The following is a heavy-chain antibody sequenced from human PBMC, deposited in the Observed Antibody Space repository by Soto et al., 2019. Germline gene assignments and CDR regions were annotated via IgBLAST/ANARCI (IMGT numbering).Heavy chain of an antibody. J-gene: IGHJ6*03. V-gene: IGHV3-21*01. Sequence: EVQLVESGGGLVKPGGSPRLSCAASGFTFSSYSMNWVRQAPGQGLEWVSSISSSTTYIYYADSVKGRFTISRDNAKNSLDLQMNSLRAEDTAVYYCARRFKGLSTSNYYMDVWGKGTTVTVSS. CDR1: GFTFSSYS. CDR3: ARRFKGLSTSNYYMDV. CDR2: ISSSTTYI.